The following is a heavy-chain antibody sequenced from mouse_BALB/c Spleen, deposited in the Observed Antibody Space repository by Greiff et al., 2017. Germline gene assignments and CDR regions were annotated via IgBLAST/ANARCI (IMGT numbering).Heavy chain of an antibody. D-gene: IGHD1-2*01. Sequence: EVQRVESGGGLVQPGGSLRLSCATSGFTFTDYYMSWVRQPPGKALEWLGFIRNKANGYTTEYSASVKGRFTISSDNSQSILYLQMNTLRAEDSATYYCARDTTAPFAYWGQGTLVTVSA. J-gene: IGHJ3*01. CDR3: ARDTTAPFAY. CDR1: GFTFTDYY. V-gene: IGHV7-3*02. CDR2: IRNKANGYTT.